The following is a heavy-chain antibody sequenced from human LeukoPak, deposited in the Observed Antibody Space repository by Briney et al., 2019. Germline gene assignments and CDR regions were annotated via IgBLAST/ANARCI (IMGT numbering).Heavy chain of an antibody. D-gene: IGHD6-19*01. CDR3: ARQGSNSSGWYPVDD. V-gene: IGHV1-2*02. CDR1: GYTFTAYY. CDR2: INPHGGGT. Sequence: ASVKVSCKASGYTFTAYYIHWVRQAPGQGLEGMGWINPHGGGTNYAQKFQGRVTMTRDTSISTAYLELSSLTSDDTAVYFCARQGSNSSGWYPVDDWGQGTLVTVSS. J-gene: IGHJ4*02.